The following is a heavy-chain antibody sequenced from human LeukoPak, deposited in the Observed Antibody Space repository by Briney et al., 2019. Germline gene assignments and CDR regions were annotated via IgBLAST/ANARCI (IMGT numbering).Heavy chain of an antibody. CDR2: ISSSSSYI. CDR3: ARDIAEMATIPFDY. CDR1: GFTFSSYS. V-gene: IGHV3-21*01. J-gene: IGHJ4*02. D-gene: IGHD5-24*01. Sequence: GGSLRLSCAAPGFTFSSYSMNWVRQAPGKGLEWVSSISSSSSYIYYADSVKGRFTISRDNAKNSLYLQMNSLRAEDTAVYYCARDIAEMATIPFDYWGQGTLVTVSS.